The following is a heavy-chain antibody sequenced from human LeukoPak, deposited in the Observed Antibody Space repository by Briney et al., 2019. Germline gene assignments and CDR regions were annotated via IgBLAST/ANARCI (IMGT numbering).Heavy chain of an antibody. CDR1: GGSISSYY. D-gene: IGHD6-6*01. J-gene: IGHJ6*03. V-gene: IGHV4-59*12. CDR3: AREAYSSSSSSYYYYYYMDV. CDR2: IYYSGST. Sequence: SETLSLTCTVSGGSISSYYWSWIRQPPGKGLEWIGYIYYSGSTNYNPSLKSRVTMSVDTSKNQFSLKLSSVTAADTAVYYCAREAYSSSSSSYYYYYYMDVWGKGTTVTVSS.